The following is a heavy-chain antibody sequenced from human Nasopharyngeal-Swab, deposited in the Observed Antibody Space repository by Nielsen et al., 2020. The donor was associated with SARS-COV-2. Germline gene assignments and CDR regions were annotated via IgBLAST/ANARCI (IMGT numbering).Heavy chain of an antibody. D-gene: IGHD4-23*01. Sequence: GGSLRLSCAASGFTFSSDWMSWVRQAPGKGLEWVANIKQDGSEKYYVDSVKGRFTISRDNAKNSLYLQMNSLRAEDTAVYYCARALTTVVTYYYYYMDVWGKGTTVTVSS. V-gene: IGHV3-7*01. J-gene: IGHJ6*03. CDR2: IKQDGSEK. CDR1: GFTFSSDW. CDR3: ARALTTVVTYYYYYMDV.